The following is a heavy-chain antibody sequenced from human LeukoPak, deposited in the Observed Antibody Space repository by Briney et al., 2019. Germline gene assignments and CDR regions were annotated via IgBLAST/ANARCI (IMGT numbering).Heavy chain of an antibody. V-gene: IGHV3-21*01. Sequence: GGSLRLSCAASGFTFSSYSMNWVRQAPGKGLEWVSSISSSDYIYYADSVKGRFTISRDNAKNSLYLQMNSPRAEDTAVYYCARGTGYGLDYWGQGTLVTVSS. D-gene: IGHD5-12*01. CDR2: ISSSDYI. J-gene: IGHJ4*02. CDR1: GFTFSSYS. CDR3: ARGTGYGLDY.